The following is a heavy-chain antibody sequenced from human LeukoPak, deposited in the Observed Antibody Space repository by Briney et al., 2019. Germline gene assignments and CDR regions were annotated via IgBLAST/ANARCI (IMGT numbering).Heavy chain of an antibody. Sequence: SETLFLTCTISGDSIGDYYWTWIRQPPGEGLEWIGYIYHSGNSNYNPSLKSRVTISLDTSKNQFFLRLSSVTAADTAVYYCARRRGYSNKEAFDYWGQGTLVTVSS. CDR1: GDSIGDYY. V-gene: IGHV4-59*08. D-gene: IGHD5-12*01. CDR2: IYHSGNS. J-gene: IGHJ4*02. CDR3: ARRRGYSNKEAFDY.